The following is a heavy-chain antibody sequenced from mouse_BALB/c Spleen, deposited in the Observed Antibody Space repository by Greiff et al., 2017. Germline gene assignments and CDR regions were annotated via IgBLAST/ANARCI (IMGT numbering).Heavy chain of an antibody. CDR3: AREGKFITTATGFDY. V-gene: IGHV5-4*02. J-gene: IGHJ2*01. CDR1: GFTFSDYY. D-gene: IGHD1-2*01. CDR2: ISDGGSYT. Sequence: DVHLVESGGGLVKPGGSLKLSCAASGFTFSDYYMYWVRQTPEKRLEWVATISDGGSYTYYPDSVKGRFTISRDNAKNTLYLQMSSLKSEDTAMYYCAREGKFITTATGFDYWGQGTTLTVSS.